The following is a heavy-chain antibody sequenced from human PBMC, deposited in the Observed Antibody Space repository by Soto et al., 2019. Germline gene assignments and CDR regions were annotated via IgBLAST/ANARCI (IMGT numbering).Heavy chain of an antibody. D-gene: IGHD3-16*01. CDR3: ARARTETWDGGYYFDY. CDR2: TYYRTNWYN. Sequence: SQTLSLTCAISGDSVSSNSAAWNWIRQSPSRGLEWLGRTYYRTNWYNDYAVSVKSRITINPDTSKNQFSLQLNSVTPEDTAVYYCARARTETWDGGYYFDYWGQGTLVTVSS. J-gene: IGHJ4*02. V-gene: IGHV6-1*01. CDR1: GDSVSSNSAA.